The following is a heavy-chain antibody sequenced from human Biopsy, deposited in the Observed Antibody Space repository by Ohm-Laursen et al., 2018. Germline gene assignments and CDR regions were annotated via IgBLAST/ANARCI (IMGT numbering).Heavy chain of an antibody. CDR3: AAEVGVTVDVGF. D-gene: IGHD1-26*01. Sequence: GSSVKVSCKASGFTFSNSVVQWVRQARGQRLEWIGWIVVGSGYAVYAQNFQERVTITRDLSTSTANMELSSLRSDDTAVYYCAAEVGVTVDVGFWGQGTLVTVSS. V-gene: IGHV1-58*01. CDR1: GFTFSNSV. CDR2: IVVGSGYA. J-gene: IGHJ4*02.